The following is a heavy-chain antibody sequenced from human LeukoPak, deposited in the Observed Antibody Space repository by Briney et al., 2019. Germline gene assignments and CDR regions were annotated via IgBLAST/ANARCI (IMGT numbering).Heavy chain of an antibody. Sequence: ASVKVSCKASGGTFSSYAISWVRQAPGQGLEWMGWINPNSGGTNYAQKFQGRVTMTRDTSISTAYMELSRLRSDDTAVYYCARDLAYDFWSGYSNDYWGQGTLVTVSS. CDR1: GGTFSSYA. D-gene: IGHD3-3*01. CDR3: ARDLAYDFWSGYSNDY. CDR2: INPNSGGT. J-gene: IGHJ4*02. V-gene: IGHV1-2*02.